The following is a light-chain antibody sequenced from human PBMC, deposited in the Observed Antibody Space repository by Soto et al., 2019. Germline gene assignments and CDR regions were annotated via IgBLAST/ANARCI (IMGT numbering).Light chain of an antibody. V-gene: IGKV3-15*01. CDR1: QSISSN. CDR2: RTS. CDR3: QQYNNWPRAT. J-gene: IGKJ4*01. Sequence: EIVMTQSPATLSLSPGERATLSCRASQSISSNFASYQQKTGQEPRLLLFRTSSSATGFPARFSGSGSGTEFNLTISSRQSEDFVVYYYQQYNNWPRATFGGGTKVEIK.